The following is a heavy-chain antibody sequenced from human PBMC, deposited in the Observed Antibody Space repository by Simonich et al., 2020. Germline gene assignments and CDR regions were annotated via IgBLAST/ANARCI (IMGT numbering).Heavy chain of an antibody. Sequence: QVQLVQSGAEVKKPGASVKVSCKASGYTFTGYYMHWVRQGPGQGLEWRGGINPNSGGTNYAQKFEGRGTMTRDTSISTAYMELSRLRSDDTAVYYCARGALTGDYYYMDVWGKGTTVTVSS. V-gene: IGHV1-2*02. CDR1: GYTFTGYY. CDR3: ARGALTGDYYYMDV. J-gene: IGHJ6*03. CDR2: INPNSGGT. D-gene: IGHD7-27*01.